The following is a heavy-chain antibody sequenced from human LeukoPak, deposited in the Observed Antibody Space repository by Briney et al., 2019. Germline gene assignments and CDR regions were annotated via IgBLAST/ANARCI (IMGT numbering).Heavy chain of an antibody. Sequence: GGSLRLSCAASGFTVTSNYMSWVRQAPGKGLEWVSIIYSGGSTYYADSVKGRFTISRDNSKNTLYLQMNSLRAEDMAVYYCARVDYYDSSGPLDYWGQGTLVTVSS. CDR1: GFTVTSNY. V-gene: IGHV3-66*02. J-gene: IGHJ4*02. CDR2: IYSGGST. D-gene: IGHD3-22*01. CDR3: ARVDYYDSSGPLDY.